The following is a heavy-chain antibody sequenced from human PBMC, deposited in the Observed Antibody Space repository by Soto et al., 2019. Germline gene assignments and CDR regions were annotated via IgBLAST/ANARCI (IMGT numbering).Heavy chain of an antibody. CDR1: GGSFSGYY. CDR2: INHSGST. Sequence: PSETLSLTCAVYGGSFSGYYWSWIRQPPGKGLEWIGEINHSGSTNYNPSLKSRVTISVDTSKNQFSLKLSSVTAADTAVYYCARRLAAVVYYYYYGMDVWGQGTTVTVSS. CDR3: ARRLAAVVYYYYYGMDV. D-gene: IGHD6-13*01. J-gene: IGHJ6*02. V-gene: IGHV4-34*01.